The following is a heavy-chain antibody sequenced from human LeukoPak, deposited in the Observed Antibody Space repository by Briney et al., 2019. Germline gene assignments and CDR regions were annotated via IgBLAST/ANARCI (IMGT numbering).Heavy chain of an antibody. V-gene: IGHV3-66*04. Sequence: GGSLRLSCAASGFTFSSYAMSWVRQAPGKGLEWVSVIYSGGSTYYADSVKGRFTISRDNSKNTLYLQMNSLRAEDTAVYYCARHGTITMVRGRLRYYYMDVWGKGATVTISS. J-gene: IGHJ6*03. CDR3: ARHGTITMVRGRLRYYYMDV. CDR2: IYSGGST. D-gene: IGHD3-10*01. CDR1: GFTFSSYA.